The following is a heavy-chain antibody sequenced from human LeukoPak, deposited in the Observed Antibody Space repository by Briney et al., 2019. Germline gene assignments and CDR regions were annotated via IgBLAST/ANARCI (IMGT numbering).Heavy chain of an antibody. CDR1: GGSFSGYY. CDR2: INHSGST. D-gene: IGHD3-3*01. CDR3: ARITLLYYDFWSGYPKGSKGTYNWFDP. Sequence: KPSETLSLTCAVYGGSFSGYYWSWIRQPPGKGLEWIGEINHSGSTNYNPSLKSRVTISVDTSKNQFSLKLSSVTAADTAVYYCARITLLYYDFWSGYPKGSKGTYNWFDPWGQGTLVTVSS. V-gene: IGHV4-34*01. J-gene: IGHJ5*02.